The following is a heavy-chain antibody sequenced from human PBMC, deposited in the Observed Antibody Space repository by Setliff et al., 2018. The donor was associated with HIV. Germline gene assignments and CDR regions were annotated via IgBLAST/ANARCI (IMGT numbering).Heavy chain of an antibody. V-gene: IGHV3-74*01. CDR1: GISFGNHW. D-gene: IGHD4-4*01. CDR3: VKGGDYKRRGFFDS. CDR2: INADGSIT. Sequence: GGSLRLSCGASGISFGNHWMYWVRQAPGKGLVWVSRINADGSITDYADSVKGRFTISRDNAKNTLYMQMNSRRAEDTAVYYCVKGGDYKRRGFFDSWGLGTLVTVSS. J-gene: IGHJ4*02.